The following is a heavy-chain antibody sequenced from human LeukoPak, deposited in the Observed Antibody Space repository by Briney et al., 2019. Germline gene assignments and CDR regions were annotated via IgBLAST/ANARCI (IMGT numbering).Heavy chain of an antibody. J-gene: IGHJ6*03. Sequence: SETLSLTCAVCGGSFSGYYWSWIRQPPGKGLEWIGEINHSGSTNYNPSLKSRVTISVDTSKNQFSLKLSSVTAADTAVYYCARVGEQLVRYYYYYMDVWGKGTTVTVSS. CDR2: INHSGST. CDR3: ARVGEQLVRYYYYYMDV. V-gene: IGHV4-34*01. CDR1: GGSFSGYY. D-gene: IGHD6-6*01.